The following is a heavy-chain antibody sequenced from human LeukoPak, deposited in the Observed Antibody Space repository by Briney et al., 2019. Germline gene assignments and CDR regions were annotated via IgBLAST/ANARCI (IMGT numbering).Heavy chain of an antibody. Sequence: PGGSLRLSCAASGLTFSSYAMSWVRQAPGKGLEWVSAISGSGGSTYYADSVKGRFTISRDNSKNTLYLQMNSLRAEDTAVYYCAKDIRGWSVVDAFVIWGQGTMVTVSS. CDR1: GLTFSSYA. J-gene: IGHJ3*02. D-gene: IGHD6-19*01. CDR3: AKDIRGWSVVDAFVI. CDR2: ISGSGGST. V-gene: IGHV3-23*01.